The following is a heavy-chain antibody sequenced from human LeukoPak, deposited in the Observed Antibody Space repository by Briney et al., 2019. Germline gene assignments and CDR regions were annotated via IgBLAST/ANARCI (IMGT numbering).Heavy chain of an antibody. CDR2: IYYSGST. CDR1: GGSISSSSYY. J-gene: IGHJ6*03. Sequence: PSETLSLTCTVSGGSISSSSYYWGWIRQPPGKGLEWIGSIYYSGSTYYNPSLKSRVTISVDTSKNQFSLKLSSVTAADTAVYYCASRENFWSGYWEVSHYYMDVWGKGTTVTVSS. D-gene: IGHD3-3*01. CDR3: ASRENFWSGYWEVSHYYMDV. V-gene: IGHV4-39*07.